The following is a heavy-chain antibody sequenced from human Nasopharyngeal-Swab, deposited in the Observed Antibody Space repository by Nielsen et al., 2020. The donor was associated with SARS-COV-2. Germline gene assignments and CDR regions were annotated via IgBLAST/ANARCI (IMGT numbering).Heavy chain of an antibody. Sequence: RQAPGKGLEWLGYIYYSGSTYYNPSLKSRVTISVDTSKNQFSLKLSSVTAADTAVYYCARGFVGAYYDSNLDVWGKGTTVTVSS. J-gene: IGHJ6*04. D-gene: IGHD3-22*01. V-gene: IGHV4-31*02. CDR2: IYYSGST. CDR3: ARGFVGAYYDSNLDV.